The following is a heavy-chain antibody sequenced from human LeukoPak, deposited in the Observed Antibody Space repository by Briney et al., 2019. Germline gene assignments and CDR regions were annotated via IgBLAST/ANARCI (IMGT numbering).Heavy chain of an antibody. CDR2: IIPIFGTA. V-gene: IGHV1-69*13. CDR1: GGTSSIYA. CDR3: ARDPNYYDSSGYYWFDP. J-gene: IGHJ5*02. D-gene: IGHD3-22*01. Sequence: SVTVSFTASGGTSSIYAISWVRQAPGQGLEWMGGIIPIFGTANYAQKFQGRVTITADESTSTAYMELSSLRSEDTAVYYCARDPNYYDSSGYYWFDPWGQGTLVTVSS.